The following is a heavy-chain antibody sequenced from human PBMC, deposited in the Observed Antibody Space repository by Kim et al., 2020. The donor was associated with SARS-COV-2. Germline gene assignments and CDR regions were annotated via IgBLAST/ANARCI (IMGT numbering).Heavy chain of an antibody. CDR3: ATGPPIAVAGNWFDP. J-gene: IGHJ5*02. D-gene: IGHD6-19*01. CDR2: FDPEDGET. V-gene: IGHV1-24*01. CDR1: GYTLTELS. Sequence: ASVKVSCKVSGYTLTELSMHWVRQAPGKGLEWMGGFDPEDGETIYAQKFQGRVTMTEDTSTDTAYMELSSLRSEDTAVYYCATGPPIAVAGNWFDPWGQGTRVTVSS.